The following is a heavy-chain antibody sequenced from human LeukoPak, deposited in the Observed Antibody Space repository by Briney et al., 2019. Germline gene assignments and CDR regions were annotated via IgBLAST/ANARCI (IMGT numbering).Heavy chain of an antibody. Sequence: GGSLRLPCAASGFTFSSYEMNWARQAPGKGLEWVSYINSDGKTIFYADSVKGRFTISRDNAKNSLYLQMNSLRAEDTAVYYCARDVRPAAAIPTYDYWGQGTLVTVSS. CDR3: ARDVRPAAAIPTYDY. CDR1: GFTFSSYE. CDR2: INSDGKTI. V-gene: IGHV3-48*03. D-gene: IGHD2-2*02. J-gene: IGHJ4*02.